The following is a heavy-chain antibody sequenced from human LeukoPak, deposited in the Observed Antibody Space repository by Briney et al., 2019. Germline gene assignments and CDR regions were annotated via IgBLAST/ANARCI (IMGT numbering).Heavy chain of an antibody. CDR2: ISSSSSYI. D-gene: IGHD6-6*01. CDR3: ARFVGQLVARGPLDY. Sequence: GGSLRLSCAASGFTFSSYSMNWVRQAPGKGLEWVSSISSSSSYIYYADSVKGRFTISRDNAKNSLYPQMNSLRAEDTAVYYCARFVGQLVARGPLDYWGQGTLVTVSS. J-gene: IGHJ4*02. V-gene: IGHV3-21*01. CDR1: GFTFSSYS.